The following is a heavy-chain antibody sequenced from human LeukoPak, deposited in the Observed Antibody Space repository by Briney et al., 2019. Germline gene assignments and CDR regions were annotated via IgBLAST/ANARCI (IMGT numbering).Heavy chain of an antibody. CDR2: IYYSGST. CDR1: GDSISSYY. CDR3: ARDSYGSGSYYGWFDP. Sequence: PSETLSLTCTVSGDSISSYYWSWIRQPPGKGLEWIGYIYYSGSTKYNPSIKSRVTILVDTSKNQLSLKLSSVTAADTAVYYCARDSYGSGSYYGWFDPWGQGTLVTVSS. V-gene: IGHV4-59*01. D-gene: IGHD3-10*01. J-gene: IGHJ5*02.